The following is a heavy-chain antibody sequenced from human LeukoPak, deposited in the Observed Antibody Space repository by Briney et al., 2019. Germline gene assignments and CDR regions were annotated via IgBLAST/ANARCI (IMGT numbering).Heavy chain of an antibody. V-gene: IGHV4-34*01. CDR2: INHSGST. CDR1: GGSFSGYY. J-gene: IGHJ6*02. CDR3: ARARAGYPPYYYYYYGMDV. D-gene: IGHD2-15*01. Sequence: PSETLSLTCAVYGGSFSGYYWSWIRQPPGKELEWIGEINHSGSTNYNPSLKSRVTISVDTSKNQFSLKLSSVTAADTAVYYCARARAGYPPYYYYYYGMDVWGQGTTVTVSS.